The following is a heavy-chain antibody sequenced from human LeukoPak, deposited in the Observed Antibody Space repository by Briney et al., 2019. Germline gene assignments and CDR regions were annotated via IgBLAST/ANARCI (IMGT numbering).Heavy chain of an antibody. CDR1: GFTFSSYS. D-gene: IGHD3-3*01. V-gene: IGHV3-21*01. CDR3: ATYYDFWSGYYLGYYYYMDV. J-gene: IGHJ6*03. Sequence: GGSLRLSCAASGFTFSSYSMNWVRQVPGKGLEWVSSISSSSSYIYYADSVKGRFTISRDNAKNSLYLQMNSLRAEDTAVYYCATYYDFWSGYYLGYYYYMDVWGKGTTVTVSS. CDR2: ISSSSSYI.